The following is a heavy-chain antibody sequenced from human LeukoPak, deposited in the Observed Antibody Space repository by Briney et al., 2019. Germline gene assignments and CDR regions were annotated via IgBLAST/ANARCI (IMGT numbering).Heavy chain of an antibody. Sequence: GGSLRLSCAASGFTFSIYTMNWVRQAPGKGLEWVSSISSGSSYIYYADSVKGRFTISRDNAKNSLYLQMNSLRAEDTAVYYCAREGSDAFDIWGQGTMVTVSS. J-gene: IGHJ3*02. CDR2: ISSGSSYI. CDR1: GFTFSIYT. CDR3: AREGSDAFDI. V-gene: IGHV3-21*01.